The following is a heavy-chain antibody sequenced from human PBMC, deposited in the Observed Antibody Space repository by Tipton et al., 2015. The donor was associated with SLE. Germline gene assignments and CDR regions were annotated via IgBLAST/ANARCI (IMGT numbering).Heavy chain of an antibody. V-gene: IGHV4-31*03. CDR3: ANQNWNYYF. CDR1: GGSISSGSYY. D-gene: IGHD1-7*01. Sequence: TLSLTCTVSGGSISSGSYYWSWIRQHPGKGLEWIGYIYYSGSTYYNPSLKSRVTISVDTSKNQFTLKMTSVTAADTAVYYCANQNWNYYFWGQGNLVTVSS. CDR2: IYYSGST. J-gene: IGHJ4*02.